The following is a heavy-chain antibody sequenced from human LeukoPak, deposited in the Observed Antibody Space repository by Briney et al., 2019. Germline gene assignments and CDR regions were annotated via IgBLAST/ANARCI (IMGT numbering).Heavy chain of an antibody. J-gene: IGHJ4*02. Sequence: GGSLRLSCTASGFTFSSHWMTWVRQAPGKGLEWVAVISYDGSNKYYADSVKGRFTISRDNSKNTLYLQMNSLRAEDTAVYYCAKDRSGYDPSWGYWGQGTLVTVSS. D-gene: IGHD5-12*01. CDR1: GFTFSSHW. V-gene: IGHV3-30*18. CDR2: ISYDGSNK. CDR3: AKDRSGYDPSWGY.